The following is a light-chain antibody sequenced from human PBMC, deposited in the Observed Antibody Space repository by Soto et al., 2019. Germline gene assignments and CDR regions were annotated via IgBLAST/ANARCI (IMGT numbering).Light chain of an antibody. J-gene: IGKJ2*01. Sequence: EIVMTQSPATLSVSPGERVTLSCRASQSVSSNLAWYQQKPGQAPRLLIYGASTRATGIPARFSGSGSGTEFTLTISSLQSEEFAVYYCQQYNNWPPYTFGQGTKLEIK. CDR3: QQYNNWPPYT. V-gene: IGKV3-15*01. CDR1: QSVSSN. CDR2: GAS.